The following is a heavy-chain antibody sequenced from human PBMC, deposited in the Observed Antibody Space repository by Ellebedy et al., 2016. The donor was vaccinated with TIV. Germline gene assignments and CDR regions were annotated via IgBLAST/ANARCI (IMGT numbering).Heavy chain of an antibody. V-gene: IGHV3-53*01. Sequence: GESLKISXAASGFTVSSNYISWVRQAPGKRLEWVSVIYAGGSTYYADSVRGRFTISRDNSNNIVYLQMDSMRAEDTALYYCARGRPNYGDFPSWGQGTLVTVSS. CDR3: ARGRPNYGDFPS. D-gene: IGHD3-10*01. CDR2: IYAGGST. CDR1: GFTVSSNY. J-gene: IGHJ1*01.